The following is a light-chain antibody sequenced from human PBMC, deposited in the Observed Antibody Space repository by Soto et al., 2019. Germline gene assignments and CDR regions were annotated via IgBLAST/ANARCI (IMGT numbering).Light chain of an antibody. V-gene: IGKV3-20*01. Sequence: EIVLTQSPGTLSLSPGQRVTLSCRASESISRDYLAWYQQRLGQAPRLLIYGASSGATGIPDRFSGSGSGTDFTLTISRLEPEDFAIYYCQQYGGVPYTFGQGNKLEIK. CDR1: ESISRDY. J-gene: IGKJ2*01. CDR3: QQYGGVPYT. CDR2: GAS.